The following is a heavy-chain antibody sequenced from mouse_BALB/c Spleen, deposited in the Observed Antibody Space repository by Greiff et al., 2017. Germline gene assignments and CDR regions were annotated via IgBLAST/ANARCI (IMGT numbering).Heavy chain of an antibody. V-gene: IGHV1-69*02. CDR1: GYTFTSYW. CDR3: ARRNYYGYGYFDV. Sequence: QVQLQQPGAELVKPGASVKLSCKASGYTFTSYWMHWVKQRPGQGLEWIGEIDPSDSYTNYNQKFKGKATLTVDKSSSTAYMQLSSLTSEDSAVYYCARRNYYGYGYFDVWGAGTTVTVSS. CDR2: IDPSDSYT. D-gene: IGHD1-1*01. J-gene: IGHJ1*01.